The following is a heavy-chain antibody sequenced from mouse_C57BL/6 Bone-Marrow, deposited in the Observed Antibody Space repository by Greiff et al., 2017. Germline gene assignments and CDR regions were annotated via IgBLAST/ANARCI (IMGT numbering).Heavy chain of an antibody. V-gene: IGHV5-2*01. CDR3: ARHHYYGSWGYFDV. CDR2: INSDGGST. D-gene: IGHD1-1*01. CDR1: EYEFPSHD. J-gene: IGHJ1*03. Sequence: DVMLVESGGGLVQPGESLKLSCESNEYEFPSHDMSWVSKTPEKRLELVAAINSDGGSTYYPDTMERRFIISRDNTKKTLYLQMSSLRSEDTALYYCARHHYYGSWGYFDVWGTGTTVIVSA.